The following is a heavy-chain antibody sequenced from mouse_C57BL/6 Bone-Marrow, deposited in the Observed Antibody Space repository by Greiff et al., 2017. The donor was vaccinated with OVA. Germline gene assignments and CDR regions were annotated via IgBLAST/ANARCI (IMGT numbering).Heavy chain of an antibody. CDR1: GYTFTSYG. D-gene: IGHD1-1*01. V-gene: IGHV1-81*01. J-gene: IGHJ4*01. Sequence: VMLVESGAELARPGASVKLSCKASGYTFTSYGISWVKQRTGQGLEWIGEIYPRSGNPYYNEKFQGKATLTADKSYSTAYMELRSLTSEDSAVYFCARDYGSSYYAMDYWGQGTSGTVSS. CDR3: ARDYGSSYYAMDY. CDR2: IYPRSGNP.